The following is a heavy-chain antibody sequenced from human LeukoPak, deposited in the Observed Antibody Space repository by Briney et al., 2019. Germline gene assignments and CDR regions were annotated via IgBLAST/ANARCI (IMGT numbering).Heavy chain of an antibody. CDR2: IKQDGSDK. CDR3: AKDGIDY. CDR1: GFTFSSYW. J-gene: IGHJ4*02. V-gene: IGHV3-7*05. Sequence: GGSLRLSCSASGFTFSSYWMSWVRQAPGKGLEWVANIKQDGSDKYYVDSVKGRFTISRDNAKNSVYLQMNSLRVEDTAVYYCAKDGIDYWGQGTLVTVSS.